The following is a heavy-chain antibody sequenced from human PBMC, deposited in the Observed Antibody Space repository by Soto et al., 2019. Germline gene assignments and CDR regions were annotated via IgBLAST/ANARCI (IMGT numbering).Heavy chain of an antibody. V-gene: IGHV3-30*18. CDR1: GFTFSSYG. CDR2: ISYDGSNK. J-gene: IGHJ6*02. D-gene: IGHD6-19*01. Sequence: GGSLRLSCSASGFTFSSYGMHWVRQAPGKGLEWVAVISYDGSNKYYADSVKGRFTISRDNSKNTLYLQMNSLRAEDTAVYYCAKGVRGAGNPYYYYGMDVWGQGTTVTVSS. CDR3: AKGVRGAGNPYYYYGMDV.